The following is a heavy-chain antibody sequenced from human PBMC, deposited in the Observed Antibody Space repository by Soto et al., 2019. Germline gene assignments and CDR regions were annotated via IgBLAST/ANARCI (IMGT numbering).Heavy chain of an antibody. Sequence: EVQLLESGGGFVQPGGSLRLSCAASGFRFSDFAMTWVRQAPGRGLEWVSAITGTASSTYYADSVKGRFTISRDNSKNTLYLQINSLRAEDTAIYYWAKGAEGYVVSPLASWGQGTLVTVSS. CDR1: GFRFSDFA. D-gene: IGHD5-12*01. V-gene: IGHV3-23*01. J-gene: IGHJ4*02. CDR2: ITGTASST. CDR3: AKGAEGYVVSPLAS.